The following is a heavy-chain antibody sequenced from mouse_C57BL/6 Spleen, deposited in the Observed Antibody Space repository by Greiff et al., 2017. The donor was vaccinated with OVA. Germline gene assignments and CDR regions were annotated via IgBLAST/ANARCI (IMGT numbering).Heavy chain of an antibody. CDR1: GYTFTSYW. CDR3: AIPPSITTVVDWYFDV. J-gene: IGHJ1*03. Sequence: QVQLQQPGAELVKPGASVKVSCKASGYTFTSYWMHWVKQRPGQGLEWIGRIHPSDSDTNYNQKFKGKATLTVDKSSSPAYMQLSSLTSEESAVYYCAIPPSITTVVDWYFDVWGTGTTVTVSS. V-gene: IGHV1-74*01. CDR2: IHPSDSDT. D-gene: IGHD1-1*01.